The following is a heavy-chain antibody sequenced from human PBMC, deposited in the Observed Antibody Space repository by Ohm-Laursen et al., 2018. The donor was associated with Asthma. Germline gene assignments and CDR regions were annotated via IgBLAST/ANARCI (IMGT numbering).Heavy chain of an antibody. Sequence: SLRLSCAASGFTFSSYWMSWVRQAPGKGLEWVANIKQDGSEKYYVDSVKGRFTISRDNSKNTLYLQMNSLRAEDTAVYYCAKDLVAAAGLYYYGMDVWGQGTTVTVSS. V-gene: IGHV3-7*01. CDR1: GFTFSSYW. D-gene: IGHD6-13*01. CDR2: IKQDGSEK. CDR3: AKDLVAAAGLYYYGMDV. J-gene: IGHJ6*02.